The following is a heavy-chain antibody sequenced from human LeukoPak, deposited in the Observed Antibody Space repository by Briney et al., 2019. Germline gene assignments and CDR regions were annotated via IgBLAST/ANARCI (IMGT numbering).Heavy chain of an antibody. CDR3: ARWEGKYDFFDY. V-gene: IGHV4-59*01. CDR2: IYYSGST. J-gene: IGHJ4*02. CDR1: GGSISGYY. D-gene: IGHD3-3*01. Sequence: SETLSLTCTVSGGSISGYYWSWIRQPPGKGLEWIGYIYYSGSTNYNPSLKSRVTISVDTSKNQFSLKLSSVTAADTAVYYCARWEGKYDFFDYWGQGTLVTVSS.